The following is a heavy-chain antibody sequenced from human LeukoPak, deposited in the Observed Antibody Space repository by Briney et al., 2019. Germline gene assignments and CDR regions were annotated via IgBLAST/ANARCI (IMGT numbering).Heavy chain of an antibody. CDR3: ARETEYSSSWYFGWFDP. CDR2: INPNSGGT. D-gene: IGHD6-13*01. V-gene: IGHV1-2*02. Sequence: GASLKVSCKASGYTFTGYYMHWVRQAPGQGLEWMGWINPNSGGTNYAQKIQGRVTMTRDTSISTAYMELSRLRSDDTDVYYCARETEYSSSWYFGWFDPWGQGTLVTVSS. J-gene: IGHJ5*02. CDR1: GYTFTGYY.